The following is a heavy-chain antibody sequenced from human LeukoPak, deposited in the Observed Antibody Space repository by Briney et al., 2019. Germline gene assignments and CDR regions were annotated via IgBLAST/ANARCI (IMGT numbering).Heavy chain of an antibody. V-gene: IGHV1-69*05. CDR1: GGTFSSYA. CDR2: IIPIFGKA. J-gene: IGHJ6*03. Sequence: ASVKVSCKASGGTFSSYAISWVRQAPGQGLEWVGGIIPIFGKANYAQKFQGRVTITTDESTSTAYMELSSMRSEDTAVYYCARDLTGGSRLGTGNMDVWGKGTTVTVSS. CDR3: ARDLTGGSRLGTGNMDV. D-gene: IGHD1-20*01.